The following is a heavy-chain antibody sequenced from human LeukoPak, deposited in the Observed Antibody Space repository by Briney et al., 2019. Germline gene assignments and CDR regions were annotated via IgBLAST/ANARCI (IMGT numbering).Heavy chain of an antibody. Sequence: PGGSLRPSCAASGFTGSNNYMSWVRQAPGKGLEWVSAIYGGGNTYYADSVKGRFTISRDNSKNTLYLQMNSLRAEDTAVYYCAKLYYYDSSGYNHNLDYWGQGTLVTVSS. J-gene: IGHJ4*02. CDR3: AKLYYYDSSGYNHNLDY. CDR1: GFTGSNNY. D-gene: IGHD3-22*01. V-gene: IGHV3-66*01. CDR2: IYGGGNT.